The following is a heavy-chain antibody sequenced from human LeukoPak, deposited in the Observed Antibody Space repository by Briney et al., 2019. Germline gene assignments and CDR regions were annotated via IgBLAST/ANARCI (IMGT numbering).Heavy chain of an antibody. CDR2: IRYDGSNK. CDR3: ARDPTQWLRYGHFDY. Sequence: GGSLRLSCAASGFTFCSYGMHWVRQAPGKGLEWVAFIRYDGSNKYYADSVKGRFTISRDNSKNTLYLQMNSLRAEDTAVYYCARDPTQWLRYGHFDYWGQGTLVTVSS. V-gene: IGHV3-30*02. D-gene: IGHD5-12*01. J-gene: IGHJ4*02. CDR1: GFTFCSYG.